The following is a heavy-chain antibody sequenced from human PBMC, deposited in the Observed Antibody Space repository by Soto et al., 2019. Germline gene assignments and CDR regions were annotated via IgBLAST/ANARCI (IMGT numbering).Heavy chain of an antibody. CDR3: AKDGTGSIDY. Sequence: GGSLRLSCAASGFNFGSYFMHWVRRSPGKGLEWISLISHNGKSTYYAGSVKGRFTISRDNSKNSLYLQMYSLRSEDTAFYYCAKDGTGSIDYWGQGTLVTVSS. J-gene: IGHJ4*02. V-gene: IGHV3-43*01. D-gene: IGHD3-10*01. CDR2: ISHNGKST. CDR1: GFNFGSYF.